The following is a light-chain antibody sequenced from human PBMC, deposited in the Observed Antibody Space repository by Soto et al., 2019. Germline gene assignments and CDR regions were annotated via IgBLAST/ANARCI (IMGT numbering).Light chain of an antibody. Sequence: PGERATLSCRASQSVSSYLAWYQQKPGQAPRLLIYDASNRATGIPARFSGSGSGTDFTLTISSLEPEDFAVYYCQQRSNWPPFTFGPGTKVDNK. CDR1: QSVSSY. CDR2: DAS. CDR3: QQRSNWPPFT. V-gene: IGKV3-11*01. J-gene: IGKJ3*01.